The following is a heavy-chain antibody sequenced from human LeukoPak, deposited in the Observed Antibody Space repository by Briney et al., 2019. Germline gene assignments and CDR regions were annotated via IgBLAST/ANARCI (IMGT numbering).Heavy chain of an antibody. Sequence: GGSLRLSCAASGFTFSSYAMNWVRQAPGKGLEWVSAISGSGGSTYYADSVKGRFTISRDNSKNTLYLQMNSLRAEDTAVYYCAKDFRVYSSSFYFDYWGQGTPVTVSS. CDR1: GFTFSSYA. CDR3: AKDFRVYSSSFYFDY. D-gene: IGHD6-6*01. J-gene: IGHJ4*02. CDR2: ISGSGGST. V-gene: IGHV3-23*01.